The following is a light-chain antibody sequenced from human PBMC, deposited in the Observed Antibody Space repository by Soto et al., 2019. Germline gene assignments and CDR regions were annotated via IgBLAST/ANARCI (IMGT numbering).Light chain of an antibody. CDR3: QQYNNWPYT. CDR2: GAS. J-gene: IGKJ2*01. V-gene: IGKV3-15*01. CDR1: QSVSRN. Sequence: EIVMTQSPAILSVSPGERVTLSCRASQSVSRNFAWYRQKPGQAPTLLIYGASTRATGIPARFSGSGSGTEVTLTISSLQSEDFAVYYCQQYNNWPYTLGQGTKLEIK.